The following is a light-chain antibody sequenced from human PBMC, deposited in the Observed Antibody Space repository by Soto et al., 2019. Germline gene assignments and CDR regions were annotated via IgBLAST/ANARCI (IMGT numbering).Light chain of an antibody. CDR2: DAS. Sequence: DIQMTQSPSTLSASVGDTVTVTCRASQSISDWLAWYQQKPGKAPNLLIYDASSLESVVPSRFSVSGSGTELNLSIRRLQPEDFASFYCRQCDCYPYPFGQGTKLEI. CDR1: QSISDW. V-gene: IGKV1-5*01. J-gene: IGKJ2*01. CDR3: RQCDCYPYP.